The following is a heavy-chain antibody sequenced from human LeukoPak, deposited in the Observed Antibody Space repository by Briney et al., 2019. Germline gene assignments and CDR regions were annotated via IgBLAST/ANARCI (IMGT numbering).Heavy chain of an antibody. D-gene: IGHD5-24*01. Sequence: PGGSLRLSCAASGFTFSRYSMNWVRQAPGKGLEWVSSISSNSNYIYYADSVKGRLTISRDNAKNSLYLQMNSLRAGDTAVYYCAGDSTNFDYWGQGTLVTVSS. V-gene: IGHV3-21*01. J-gene: IGHJ4*02. CDR2: ISSNSNYI. CDR1: GFTFSRYS. CDR3: AGDSTNFDY.